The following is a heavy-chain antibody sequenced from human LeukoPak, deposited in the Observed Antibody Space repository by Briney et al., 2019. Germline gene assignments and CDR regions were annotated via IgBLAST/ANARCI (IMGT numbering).Heavy chain of an antibody. V-gene: IGHV4-39*01. D-gene: IGHD1-26*01. CDR3: ARHVVGATGKDNDY. J-gene: IGHJ4*02. CDR1: GGSISSSSYY. Sequence: SETLSLTCTVSGGSISSSSYYWGWIRQPPGKGLEWIGSIYYSGSTYYNPSLKSRVTISVDTSKNQFSLKLSSVTAADTAVYYCARHVVGATGKDNDYWGQGTLVTVSS. CDR2: IYYSGST.